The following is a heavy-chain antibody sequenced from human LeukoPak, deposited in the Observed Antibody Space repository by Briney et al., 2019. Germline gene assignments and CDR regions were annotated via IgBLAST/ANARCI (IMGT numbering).Heavy chain of an antibody. CDR2: IYSGGST. D-gene: IGHD3-3*01. V-gene: IGHV3-NL1*01. CDR1: GFTFSSYG. CDR3: ARGGGNY. Sequence: PGRSLRLSCAASGFTFSSYGMHWVRQAPGKGLEWVSVIYSGGSTYYADSVKGRFTISRDNSKNTLYLQMNSLRAEDTAVYYCARGGGNYWGQGTLVTVSS. J-gene: IGHJ4*02.